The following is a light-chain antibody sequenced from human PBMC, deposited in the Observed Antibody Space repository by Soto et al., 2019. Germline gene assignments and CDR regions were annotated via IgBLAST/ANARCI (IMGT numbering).Light chain of an antibody. CDR2: VGTGGIVG. CDR1: SDYSNYK. CDR3: GADHGSGSNFVYV. V-gene: IGLV9-49*01. J-gene: IGLJ1*01. Sequence: QSVLTQPPSASASLGASVTLTCTLSSDYSNYKVDWCQQRPGKGPRFVMRVGTGGIVGAKGDGIPDRFSVLGSGLNRYLTIKNIQEEDESDYHCGADHGSGSNFVYVFGTGTKVTVL.